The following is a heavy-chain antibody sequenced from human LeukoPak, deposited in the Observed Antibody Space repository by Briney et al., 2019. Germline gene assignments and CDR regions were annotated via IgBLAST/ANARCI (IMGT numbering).Heavy chain of an antibody. CDR1: GFTFSSYW. CDR3: AKENWVYNWKYDSSGSGINY. D-gene: IGHD3-22*01. J-gene: IGHJ4*02. Sequence: GGSLRLSCAASGFTFSSYWMSWVRQAPGKGLEWVANIKQDGSEKYYVDSVKGRFTISRDNAKNSLYLQMNSLRGEDTAIYYCAKENWVYNWKYDSSGSGINYWGQGILVTVSS. CDR2: IKQDGSEK. V-gene: IGHV3-7*03.